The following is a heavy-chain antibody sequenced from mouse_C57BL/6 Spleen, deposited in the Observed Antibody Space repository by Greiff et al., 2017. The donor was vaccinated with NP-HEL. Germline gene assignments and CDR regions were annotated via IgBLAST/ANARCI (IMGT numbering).Heavy chain of an antibody. D-gene: IGHD2-4*01. J-gene: IGHJ4*01. CDR3: ARCDYDEYYAMYY. CDR2: ISSGSSTI. Sequence: EVQLQQSGGGLVKPGGSLKLSCAASGFTFSDYGMHWVRQAPEKGLEWVAYISSGSSTIYYADTVKGRFTISRDNAKNTLFLQMTSLRSEDTAMYYCARCDYDEYYAMYYWGQGTSVTVSS. V-gene: IGHV5-17*01. CDR1: GFTFSDYG.